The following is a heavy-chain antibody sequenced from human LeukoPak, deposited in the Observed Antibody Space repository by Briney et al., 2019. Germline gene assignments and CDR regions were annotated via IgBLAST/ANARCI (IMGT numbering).Heavy chain of an antibody. Sequence: PSETLSLTCTVSGGSISSYYWSWIRQPPGKGLEWIGYIYYSGSTNYNPSLKSRVTISVDTSKNQFSLKLSSVTAADTAVYYSARHPINYCSSTSCYVPWGQGTLVTVSS. V-gene: IGHV4-59*08. J-gene: IGHJ4*02. CDR3: ARHPINYCSSTSCYVP. CDR2: IYYSGST. D-gene: IGHD2-2*01. CDR1: GGSISSYY.